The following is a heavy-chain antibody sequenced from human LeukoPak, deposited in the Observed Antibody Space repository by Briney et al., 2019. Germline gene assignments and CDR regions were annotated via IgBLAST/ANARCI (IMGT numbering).Heavy chain of an antibody. V-gene: IGHV3-7*03. J-gene: IGHJ4*02. CDR1: AFIFGGHW. CDR3: ARDLGYCTNGVRHTRFDY. CDR2: IKEDGSER. Sequence: PGGSLRLSCEGSAFIFGGHWMNWVRQTPGKGLEWVASIKEDGSERQYVDSVKGRFSISRDNTKGSPFLQLNSLRAEDTAVYYCARDLGYCTNGVRHTRFDYWGQGTLVAVSS. D-gene: IGHD2-8*01.